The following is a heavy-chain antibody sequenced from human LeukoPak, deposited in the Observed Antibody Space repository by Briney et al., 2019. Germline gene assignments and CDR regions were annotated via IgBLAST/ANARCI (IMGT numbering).Heavy chain of an antibody. J-gene: IGHJ6*02. CDR1: GFTXSXYA. CDR2: ISYXXXNK. D-gene: IGHD6-13*01. V-gene: IGHV3-30-3*01. CDR3: ARDIHSSSWSLYYYYYGMDV. Sequence: GGSLRLSCAASGFTXSXYAMHXXXQXPGKGLEWVAVISYXXXNKYYADSVKGRFTISRDNSKNTLYLQMNSLRAEDTAVYYCARDIHSSSWSLYYYYYGMDVWGQGTTVTVSS.